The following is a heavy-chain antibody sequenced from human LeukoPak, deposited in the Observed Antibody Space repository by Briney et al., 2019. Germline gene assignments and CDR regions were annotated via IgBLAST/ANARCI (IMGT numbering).Heavy chain of an antibody. J-gene: IGHJ4*02. D-gene: IGHD3-16*01. Sequence: GGSLRLSCAASGFSSSIYFMNWVRQAPGKGLEWVSSISRTSEYIHYADSVRGRFAISRDNAKNSVYLQMNSLRAEDTAVYFCAGGGDFDYWGQGILVTVSA. CDR3: AGGGDFDY. V-gene: IGHV3-21*01. CDR1: GFSSSIYF. CDR2: ISRTSEYI.